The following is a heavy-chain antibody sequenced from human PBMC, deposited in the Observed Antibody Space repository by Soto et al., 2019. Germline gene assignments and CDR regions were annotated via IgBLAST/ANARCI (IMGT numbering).Heavy chain of an antibody. V-gene: IGHV3-30-3*01. CDR1: GFTFSNYP. CDR3: ARASVAGTWGYYLDY. D-gene: IGHD6-19*01. J-gene: IGHJ4*02. CDR2: ISYDGNYE. Sequence: QVQLVESGGGVVQPGRSLRLSCAASGFTFSNYPLHWVRQAPGKGLEWVAVISYDGNYEYYAASVKGRFTISRDNSKNTLFLQMNSLRVDDTAVYYCARASVAGTWGYYLDYWGQGALVTVSS.